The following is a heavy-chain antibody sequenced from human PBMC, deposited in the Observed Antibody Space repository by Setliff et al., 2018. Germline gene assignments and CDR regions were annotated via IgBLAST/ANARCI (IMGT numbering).Heavy chain of an antibody. V-gene: IGHV1-69*05. J-gene: IGHJ6*03. CDR1: GGTFSSYA. D-gene: IGHD5-18*01. CDR2: IIPIFGTA. CDR3: AREGVDTRSSTDYRYYMDL. Sequence: SVNVSCKASGGTFSSYAISWVRQAPGQGLEWMGGIIPIFGTANYAQKFQGRVTITTDESTSTAYMELSSLRSEDTAVYYCAREGVDTRSSTDYRYYMDLWGKGTTVTVS.